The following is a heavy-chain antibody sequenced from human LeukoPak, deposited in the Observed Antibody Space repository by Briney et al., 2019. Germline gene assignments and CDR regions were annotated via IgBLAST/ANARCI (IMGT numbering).Heavy chain of an antibody. Sequence: GGSLRLSCAASGFSVSNFGMHWVRQAPGKGLEWVAFVQKGGSYEKHGDSVKGRFTISRDDFKNTVYLQMNSLRVEDTAVYYCANIPNSFGPDYWGQGSLVTVSS. V-gene: IGHV3-30*02. D-gene: IGHD3-16*01. J-gene: IGHJ4*02. CDR2: VQKGGSYE. CDR1: GFSVSNFG. CDR3: ANIPNSFGPDY.